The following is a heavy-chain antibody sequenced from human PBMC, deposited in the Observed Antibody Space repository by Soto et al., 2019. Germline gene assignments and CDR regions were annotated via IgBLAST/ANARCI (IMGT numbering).Heavy chain of an antibody. CDR3: AREVVGHTWPGIFDS. J-gene: IGHJ4*02. CDR2: VYTSGST. Sequence: SETLSLTCSISDDSIGPYYWTWIRQTPRKELQWIGYVYTSGSTKYNSSLKSRVTISLDASNSQFSLTISSVTAADTGVYYCAREVVGHTWPGIFDSWGRGSLVTVSS. V-gene: IGHV4-4*08. CDR1: DDSIGPYY.